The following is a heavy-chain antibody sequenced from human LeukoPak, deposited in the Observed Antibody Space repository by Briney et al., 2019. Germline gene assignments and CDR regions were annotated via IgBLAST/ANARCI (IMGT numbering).Heavy chain of an antibody. CDR1: GFTVSSNY. V-gene: IGHV3-66*01. Sequence: GGSLRLSCAASGFTVSSNYMSWVRQAPGKGLEWVSVIYSGGSTYYADSVKGRFTISRDNSKNTLYLQMNSLRAEDTAVYYCAKGGYSYGYYFDYWGQGTLVTVSP. CDR3: AKGGYSYGYYFDY. J-gene: IGHJ4*02. D-gene: IGHD5-18*01. CDR2: IYSGGST.